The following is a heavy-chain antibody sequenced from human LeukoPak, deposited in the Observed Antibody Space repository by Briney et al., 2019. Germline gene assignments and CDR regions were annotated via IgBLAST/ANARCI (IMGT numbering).Heavy chain of an antibody. CDR2: ISSSSSVI. CDR3: ARGGSYFDISGYYFY. J-gene: IGHJ4*02. CDR1: GFTFRSYN. Sequence: GGSLRLSCAASGFTFRSYNMNWVRQAPGKGLEWVSYISSSSSVIYYADSVKGRFTISRDNSKNTLYLQMNSLRTEDTAVYYCARGGSYFDISGYYFYWGQGTLVTVSS. D-gene: IGHD3-22*01. V-gene: IGHV3-48*01.